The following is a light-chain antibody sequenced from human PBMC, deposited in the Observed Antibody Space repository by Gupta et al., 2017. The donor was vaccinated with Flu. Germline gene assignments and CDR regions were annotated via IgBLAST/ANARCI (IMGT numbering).Light chain of an antibody. CDR1: SSDVGAYDY. Sequence: SVAISCPGTSSDVGAYDYVSWYQQHPGQAPPLIISDVTKRPSAVPDRFTGSKSGNTASLTISGLHPEDVPPYHCNSYEAPKFFGG. CDR2: DVT. CDR3: NSYEAPKF. V-gene: IGLV2-11*01. J-gene: IGLJ2*01.